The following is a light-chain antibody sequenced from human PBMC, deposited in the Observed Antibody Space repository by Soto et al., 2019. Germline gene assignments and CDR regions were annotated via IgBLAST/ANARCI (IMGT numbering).Light chain of an antibody. V-gene: IGKV3-20*01. CDR2: GVS. J-gene: IGKJ2*01. CDR3: QQHGGSPPYT. CDR1: QSVSSSY. Sequence: EIVLTQSPGTLSLSPGERATLSCRASQSVSSSYLAWYQQKPGQAPRLLIYGVSSRATGIPDRFSGSGSGTDFTLTITRLEPEDFAVYYCQQHGGSPPYTFGQGTKLEI.